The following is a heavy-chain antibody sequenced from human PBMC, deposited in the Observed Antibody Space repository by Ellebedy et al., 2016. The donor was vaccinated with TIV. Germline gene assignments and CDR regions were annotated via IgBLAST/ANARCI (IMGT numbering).Heavy chain of an antibody. D-gene: IGHD1-26*01. CDR3: ARDPQWGFDY. CDR1: GYTFTGYY. V-gene: IGHV1-18*04. J-gene: IGHJ4*02. Sequence: ASVKVSXXASGYTFTGYYMHWVRQAPGQGLEWMGWISAYNGNTNYAQKLQGRVTMTTDTSTSTAYMELRSLRSDDTAVYYCARDPQWGFDYWGQGTLVTVSS. CDR2: ISAYNGNT.